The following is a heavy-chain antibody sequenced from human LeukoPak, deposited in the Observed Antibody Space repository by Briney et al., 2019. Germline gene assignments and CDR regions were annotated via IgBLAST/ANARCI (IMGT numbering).Heavy chain of an antibody. CDR2: ISSSSSII. CDR1: GFTFSSFS. CDR3: ARDYDFWSGYYTGIFGY. D-gene: IGHD3-3*01. Sequence: GGSLRLSCAASGFTFSSFSMNWVRQAPGKGLEWVSYISSSSSIIYYADSVKGRFTISRDNAKNSLYLQMNSLRAEDTAVYYCARDYDFWSGYYTGIFGYWGQGTLVTVSS. J-gene: IGHJ4*02. V-gene: IGHV3-48*01.